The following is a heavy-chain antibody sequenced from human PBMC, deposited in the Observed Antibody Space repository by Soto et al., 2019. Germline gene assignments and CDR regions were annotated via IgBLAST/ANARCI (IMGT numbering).Heavy chain of an antibody. J-gene: IGHJ3*02. CDR3: AKLTGLNPYDILTSDAFDI. V-gene: IGHV3-23*01. Sequence: EVQLLESGGGLVQPGGSLRLSCAASGFTFSSYAMSWVRQAPGKGLEWVSAISGSGGSTYYADSVKGRFTISRDNSKNTLYLQMNSLRAEDTAVYYCAKLTGLNPYDILTSDAFDIWGQGTMVTVSS. CDR2: ISGSGGST. D-gene: IGHD3-9*01. CDR1: GFTFSSYA.